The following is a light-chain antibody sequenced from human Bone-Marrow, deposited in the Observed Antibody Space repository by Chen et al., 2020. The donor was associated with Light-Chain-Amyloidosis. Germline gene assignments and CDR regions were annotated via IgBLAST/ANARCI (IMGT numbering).Light chain of an antibody. CDR3: QSADSSGTYEVI. CDR2: RDT. Sequence: SYELTQPPSVSVSPGQTARITCSGDDLPTKYAYWYQQKPGQAPVLVIHRDTERPSGISERFSGYRSGTTATVTIRGVQAEDEADYHWQSADSSGTYEVIFGGGTKLTVL. CDR1: DLPTKY. V-gene: IGLV3-25*03. J-gene: IGLJ2*01.